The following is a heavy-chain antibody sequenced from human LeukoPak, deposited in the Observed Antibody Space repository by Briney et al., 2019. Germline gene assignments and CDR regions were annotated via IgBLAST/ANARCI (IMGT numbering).Heavy chain of an antibody. J-gene: IGHJ4*02. CDR1: GFSLSSSAVA. V-gene: IGHV2-5*02. Sequence: ESGPTLVKPTQPLTLTCTFSGFSLSSSAVAVGWIRQPPGKALEWLALIRWDDGERYRPSLRSRLSITKDTSKYQVVLTLTNVDPVDTGTYYCAHTRAAGYNVWYFDHWGQGAPVTVSS. CDR2: IRWDDGE. D-gene: IGHD5-24*01. CDR3: AHTRAAGYNVWYFDH.